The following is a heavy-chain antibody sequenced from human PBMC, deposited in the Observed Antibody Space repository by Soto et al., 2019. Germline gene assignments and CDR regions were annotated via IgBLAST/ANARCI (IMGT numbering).Heavy chain of an antibody. Sequence: SETLSLTCTVSGGSISSYYWSWIRQPPGKGLEWIGYIYYSGSTNYNPSLKSRVTISVDTSKNQFSLKLSSVTAADTAVYYCAREVNTSSGWYWADYWGQGTLVTVSS. CDR2: IYYSGST. CDR1: GGSISSYY. V-gene: IGHV4-59*01. J-gene: IGHJ4*02. D-gene: IGHD6-19*01. CDR3: AREVNTSSGWYWADY.